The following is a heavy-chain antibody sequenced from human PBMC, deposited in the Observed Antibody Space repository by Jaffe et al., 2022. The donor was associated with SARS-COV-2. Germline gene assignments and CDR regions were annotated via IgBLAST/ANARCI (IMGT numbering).Heavy chain of an antibody. Sequence: QVQLQESGPGLVKPSGTLSLTCAVSGGSISSSNWWSWVRQPPGKGLEWIGEIYHSGSTNYNPSLKSRVTISVDKSKNQFSLKLSSVTAADTAVYYCARGPERWLQLWEYYFDYWGQGTLVTVSS. CDR2: IYHSGST. D-gene: IGHD5-12*01. CDR3: ARGPERWLQLWEYYFDY. J-gene: IGHJ4*02. V-gene: IGHV4-4*02. CDR1: GGSISSSNW.